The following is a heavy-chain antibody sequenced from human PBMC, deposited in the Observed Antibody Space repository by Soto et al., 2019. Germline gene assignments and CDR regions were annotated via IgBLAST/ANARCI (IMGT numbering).Heavy chain of an antibody. D-gene: IGHD3-16*01. CDR3: AKTGEVRSELEPTAP. CDR1: GCTFSSYA. CDR2: ISGSGGST. Sequence: GGSLRLSCAVSGCTFSSYAMSWVRQAPGKGLEWVSAISGSGGSTYYADSVKGRFTISRDNSKNTLYLQMNSLRAEDTAVYYCAKTGEVRSELEPTAPWGQGTLVTVSS. V-gene: IGHV3-23*01. J-gene: IGHJ5*02.